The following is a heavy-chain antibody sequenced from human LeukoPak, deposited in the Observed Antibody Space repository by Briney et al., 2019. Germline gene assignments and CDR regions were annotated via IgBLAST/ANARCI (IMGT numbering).Heavy chain of an antibody. CDR2: ISYDGSKK. Sequence: GSLRLSCAASGFSLSGYGMHWVRQAPGNGLEWVAVISYDGSKKYYADSVKGRFTISRDNSKNTQYLEMNSLKAEDTAVYYCARVRAPHYYDYWGQGTLVTVSS. CDR1: GFSLSGYG. V-gene: IGHV3-30-3*01. CDR3: ARVRAPHYYDY. J-gene: IGHJ4*02.